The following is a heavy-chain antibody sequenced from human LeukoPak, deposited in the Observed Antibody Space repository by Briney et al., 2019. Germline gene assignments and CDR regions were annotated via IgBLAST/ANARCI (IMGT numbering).Heavy chain of an antibody. J-gene: IGHJ5*02. Sequence: ASVKVSCKVSGYTLTELSMHWVRQAPGKGLEWMGGFDPEDGETIYAQKFQGRVTMTEDTSTDTAYMELSSLRSEDTAVYYCATDNVLRYFDWTQTNWFDPWGQGTLVTVSS. CDR3: ATDNVLRYFDWTQTNWFDP. CDR2: FDPEDGET. D-gene: IGHD3-9*01. CDR1: GYTLTELS. V-gene: IGHV1-24*01.